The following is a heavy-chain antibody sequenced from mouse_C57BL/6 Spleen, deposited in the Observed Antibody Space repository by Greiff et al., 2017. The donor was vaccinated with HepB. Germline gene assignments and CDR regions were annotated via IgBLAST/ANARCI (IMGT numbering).Heavy chain of an antibody. V-gene: IGHV5-17*01. CDR3: ASSNYYGSSIGYFDV. D-gene: IGHD1-1*01. CDR2: ISSGSSTI. Sequence: EVQLVESGGGLVKPGGSLKLSCAASGFTFSDYGMHWVRQSPEKGLEWVAYISSGSSTIYYAAKVKGRFTISRDNAKNTLFLQMTSLRSEDTAMYYCASSNYYGSSIGYFDVWGKGTTVTVSS. J-gene: IGHJ1*03. CDR1: GFTFSDYG.